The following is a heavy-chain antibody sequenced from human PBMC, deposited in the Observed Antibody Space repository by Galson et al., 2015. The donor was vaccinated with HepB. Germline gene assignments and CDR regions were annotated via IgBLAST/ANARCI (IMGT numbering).Heavy chain of an antibody. D-gene: IGHD1-26*01. Sequence: SLRLSCAASGFTFSSYSMNWVRQAPGKGLEWVSSISSSSSYIYYADSVKGRFTISRDNAKNSLYLQMNSLRAEDTAVYYCARDTRPVGHYFDYWGQGTLVTVSS. CDR2: ISSSSSYI. J-gene: IGHJ4*02. CDR3: ARDTRPVGHYFDY. CDR1: GFTFSSYS. V-gene: IGHV3-21*01.